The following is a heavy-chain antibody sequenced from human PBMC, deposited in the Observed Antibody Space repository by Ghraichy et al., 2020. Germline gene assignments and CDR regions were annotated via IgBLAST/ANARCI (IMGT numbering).Heavy chain of an antibody. J-gene: IGHJ5*02. CDR1: GFTVSSNY. V-gene: IGHV3-53*01. CDR3: ARNQWELLLKDNWFDP. Sequence: GGSLRLSCAASGFTVSSNYMSWVRQAPGKGLEWVSVIYSGGSTYYADSVKGRFTISRDNSKNTLYLQMNSLRAEDTAVYYCARNQWELLLKDNWFDPWGQGTLVTVSS. CDR2: IYSGGST. D-gene: IGHD1-26*01.